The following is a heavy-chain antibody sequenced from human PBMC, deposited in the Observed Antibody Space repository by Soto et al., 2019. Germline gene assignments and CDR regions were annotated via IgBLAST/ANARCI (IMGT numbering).Heavy chain of an antibody. D-gene: IGHD5-18*01. CDR2: TYSGGST. CDR3: ARHGYNYGGGYFDY. J-gene: IGHJ4*02. V-gene: IGHV3-66*04. Sequence: EVQLVESGGGLVQPGGSLRLSCAASGVTVSSNYMSWVRQAPGKGLEWVSVTYSGGSTYYADSLKGRFTISRDNSKNTLYLQMNSLRAEDTAVYYCARHGYNYGGGYFDYWGQGTLVTVSS. CDR1: GVTVSSNY.